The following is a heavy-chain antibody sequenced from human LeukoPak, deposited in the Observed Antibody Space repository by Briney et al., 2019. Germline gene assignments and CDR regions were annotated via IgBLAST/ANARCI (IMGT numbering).Heavy chain of an antibody. Sequence: GGSLRLSCAASGFTFSSYGMNWVRQAPGKGLEWVSGITGSGGRTYYADSVKGRFTIPRDNSKNTLYLQVNSLRAEDTAVYYCAKERGGSSYYFDYWGQGTLVTVSS. J-gene: IGHJ4*02. CDR3: AKERGGSSYYFDY. D-gene: IGHD6-6*01. CDR1: GFTFSSYG. V-gene: IGHV3-23*01. CDR2: ITGSGGRT.